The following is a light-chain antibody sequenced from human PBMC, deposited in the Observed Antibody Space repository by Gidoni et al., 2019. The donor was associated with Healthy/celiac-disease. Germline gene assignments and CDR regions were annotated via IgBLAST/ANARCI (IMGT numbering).Light chain of an antibody. Sequence: ELVLTQSPGTLSLSPGARATLSCRASQSVSSSYLAWYQQKPGQAPRLLIYGASSRATGIPDRFSGSGSGTDFTLTISRLEPEDFAVYYCQQYGSSPSLTFGGGTKVEIK. V-gene: IGKV3-20*01. CDR2: GAS. CDR1: QSVSSSY. J-gene: IGKJ4*01. CDR3: QQYGSSPSLT.